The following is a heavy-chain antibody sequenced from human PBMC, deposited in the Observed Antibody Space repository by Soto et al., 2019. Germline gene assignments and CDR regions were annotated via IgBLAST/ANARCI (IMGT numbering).Heavy chain of an antibody. CDR1: GFTFSTYS. CDR3: ARIWGGGGYALIY. D-gene: IGHD2-8*01. J-gene: IGHJ4*02. V-gene: IGHV3-48*01. CDR2: ISSSSSTI. Sequence: GGSLRLSCAASGFTFSTYSMNWVRQAPGKGLEWVSYISSSSSTIFYTDSVKGRFTVSRDNAKNSLYLQMNSLRAEDTAVYYCARIWGGGGYALIYWGQGTLVTVS.